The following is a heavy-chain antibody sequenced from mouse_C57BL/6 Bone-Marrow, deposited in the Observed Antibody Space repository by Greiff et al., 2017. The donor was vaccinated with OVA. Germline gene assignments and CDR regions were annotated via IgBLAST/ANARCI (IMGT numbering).Heavy chain of an antibody. CDR1: GFTFSDYG. Sequence: EVQRVESGGGLVKPGGSLKLSCAASGFTFSDYGMHWVRQAPEKGLEWVAYISSGSSTIYYADTVKGRFTISRDNAKNTLFLQMTSLRSEDTAMYYCARPLRTTYFDVWGTGTTVTVSS. V-gene: IGHV5-17*01. CDR3: ARPLRTTYFDV. CDR2: ISSGSSTI. J-gene: IGHJ1*03. D-gene: IGHD1-1*01.